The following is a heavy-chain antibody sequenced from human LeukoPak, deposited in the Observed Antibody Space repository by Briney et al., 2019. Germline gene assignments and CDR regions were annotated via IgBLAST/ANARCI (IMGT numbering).Heavy chain of an antibody. Sequence: GGSLRLSCAASGFTFSSYAMHWVRQAPGKGLEWVAVISYDGSNKYYADSVKGRFTISRDNSKNTLYLQMNSLRAEDTAVYYCAREAAAGPFDYWGQGTLVTVSS. CDR2: ISYDGSNK. V-gene: IGHV3-30-3*01. J-gene: IGHJ4*02. CDR1: GFTFSSYA. D-gene: IGHD6-13*01. CDR3: AREAAAGPFDY.